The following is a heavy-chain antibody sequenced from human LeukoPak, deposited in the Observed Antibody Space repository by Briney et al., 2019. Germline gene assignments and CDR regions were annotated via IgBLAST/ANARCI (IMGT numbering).Heavy chain of an antibody. D-gene: IGHD3-22*01. V-gene: IGHV4-34*01. Sequence: SETLSLTCGVYGGSFSGYYWSWIRQPPGKGLEWIGEINYNGQTNYNPSLMSRVTISIDTSNNHFSLNLSPVTAADTAVYYCARGPPYYSGSSGYFPYYMDVWGKGTTVTVSS. CDR1: GGSFSGYY. CDR2: INYNGQT. CDR3: ARGPPYYSGSSGYFPYYMDV. J-gene: IGHJ6*03.